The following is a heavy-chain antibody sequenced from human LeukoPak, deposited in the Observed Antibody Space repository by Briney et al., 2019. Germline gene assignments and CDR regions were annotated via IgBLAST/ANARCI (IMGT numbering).Heavy chain of an antibody. CDR3: ARGLDSTSYYRY. D-gene: IGHD3-22*01. Sequence: ASVKVSCKASGFSFSNYYMHRVRQAPGQGLEWMGIINPSGDTTTYAQTFQGRVTMTRDTSASTVYMELSSLRSEDTAMYYCARGLDSTSYYRYWGQGTLVTVSS. CDR2: INPSGDTT. J-gene: IGHJ4*02. V-gene: IGHV1-46*01. CDR1: GFSFSNYY.